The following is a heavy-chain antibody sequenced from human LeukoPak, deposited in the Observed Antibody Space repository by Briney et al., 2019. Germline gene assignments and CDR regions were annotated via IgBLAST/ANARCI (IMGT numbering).Heavy chain of an antibody. Sequence: GGSLRLSCVASGLSVSSNYMSWVRQAPGKWLEWVSVIYRDGSSYYAESVKGRFTISRDNSKNTLYIQMNSLRAEDTAVYYCAGSFYDILIGYYQYFDYWGQGTLVIVS. D-gene: IGHD3-9*01. CDR2: IYRDGSS. V-gene: IGHV3-66*01. CDR1: GLSVSSNY. J-gene: IGHJ4*02. CDR3: AGSFYDILIGYYQYFDY.